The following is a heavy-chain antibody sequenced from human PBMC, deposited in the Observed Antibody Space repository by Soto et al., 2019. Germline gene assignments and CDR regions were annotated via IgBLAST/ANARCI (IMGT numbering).Heavy chain of an antibody. V-gene: IGHV3-30-3*01. Sequence: QVQLVESGGGVVQPGRSLRLSCAASGFTFSTHAMHWVRQAPGKGLECVAIVSFDGRNKYYADSVKGRFTISRDNSKNTLYLQMSGLTPEDTAFYYCARDQTGITTAGGGRIDRWGKGTLVTVSS. D-gene: IGHD6-13*01. CDR3: ARDQTGITTAGGGRIDR. CDR2: VSFDGRNK. J-gene: IGHJ5*02. CDR1: GFTFSTHA.